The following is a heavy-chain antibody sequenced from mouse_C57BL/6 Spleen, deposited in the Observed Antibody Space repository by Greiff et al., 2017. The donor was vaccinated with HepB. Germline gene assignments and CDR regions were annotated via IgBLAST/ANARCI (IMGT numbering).Heavy chain of an antibody. D-gene: IGHD2-1*01. CDR2: IYPGDGDT. Sequence: QVQLQQSGPELVKPGASVKISCKASGYSFSSSWMNWVKQRPGKGLEWIGRIYPGDGDTKYNGKFKGKATLTADKYSSTAYMQLSSLTSEDSAVYFCAKANYVYAMDYWGQGTSVTVSS. CDR3: AKANYVYAMDY. CDR1: GYSFSSSW. V-gene: IGHV1-82*01. J-gene: IGHJ4*01.